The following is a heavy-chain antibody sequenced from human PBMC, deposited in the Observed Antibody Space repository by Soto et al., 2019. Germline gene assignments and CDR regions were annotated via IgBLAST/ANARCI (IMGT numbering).Heavy chain of an antibody. CDR2: IYYSGST. V-gene: IGHV4-31*03. J-gene: IGHJ5*02. Sequence: PSETLSLTCTVSGGSISSGGYYWSWIRQHPGKGLEWIGYIYYSGSTYYNPSLKSRVTISVDTSKNQFSLKLSSVTAADTAVYYCARDGGITGASPSGNWFDPWGQGTLVTVSS. D-gene: IGHD1-20*01. CDR1: GGSISSGGYY. CDR3: ARDGGITGASPSGNWFDP.